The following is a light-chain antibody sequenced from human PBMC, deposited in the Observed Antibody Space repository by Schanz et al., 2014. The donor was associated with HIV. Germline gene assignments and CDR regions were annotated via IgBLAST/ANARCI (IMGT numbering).Light chain of an antibody. J-gene: IGKJ2*01. Sequence: DIQLTQSPSFLSASVGDRVTITCRASQGISSYLAWYQQKPGKAPKLLIYAASTLQPGVPSRFRGSGSGTDFTLTISSLQPEDVASYYCQKYDSAPHTFGLGTKLEIK. CDR3: QKYDSAPHT. V-gene: IGKV1-27*01. CDR2: AAS. CDR1: QGISSY.